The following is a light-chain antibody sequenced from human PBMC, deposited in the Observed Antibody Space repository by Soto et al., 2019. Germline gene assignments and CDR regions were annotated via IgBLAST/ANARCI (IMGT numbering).Light chain of an antibody. CDR2: GAS. V-gene: IGKV3-20*01. J-gene: IGKJ5*01. CDR1: QSVSSSY. CDR3: HQYGSSLIT. Sequence: EIVLTQSPGPLSLSPGERATLPCRASQSVSSSYLAWYQQKPGQAPRLLIYGASSRATGIPDRFSGSGSGTDFTLTISRLEPEDFAGYYCHQYGSSLITFGQGTRLEI.